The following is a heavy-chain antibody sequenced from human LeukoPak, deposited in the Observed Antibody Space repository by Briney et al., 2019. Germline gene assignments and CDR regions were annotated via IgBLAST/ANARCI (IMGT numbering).Heavy chain of an antibody. D-gene: IGHD2-2*01. CDR2: VRSDGTTK. CDR1: GSTFSDYS. V-gene: IGHV3-30*02. J-gene: IGHJ4*02. Sequence: GGSLRLACTSSGSTFSDYSLNWVRQAPGKELEWVAFVRSDGTTKYYTDSVKGRFTISRDNSKNTMYLQMNSLRAEDTAVYYCAKDQPRAYFDSWGQGTLVTVSS. CDR3: AKDQPRAYFDS.